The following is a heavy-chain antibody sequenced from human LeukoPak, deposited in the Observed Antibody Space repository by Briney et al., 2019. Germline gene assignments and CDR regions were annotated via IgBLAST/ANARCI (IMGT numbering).Heavy chain of an antibody. J-gene: IGHJ4*02. V-gene: IGHV2-70*10. Sequence: TLSLTCTVSGGSISTYYWTWIRQPPGKGLEWVARIDWDDDKYYSTSLKTRLTISKDTSKNQVVLTMTNMDPVDTATYYCARIPAYYYDSSGNDYWGQGTLVTVSS. CDR1: GGSISTYYW. CDR3: ARIPAYYYDSSGNDY. D-gene: IGHD3-22*01. CDR2: IDWDDDK.